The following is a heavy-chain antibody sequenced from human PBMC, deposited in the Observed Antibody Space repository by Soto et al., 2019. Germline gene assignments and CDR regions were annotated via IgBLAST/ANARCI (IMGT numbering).Heavy chain of an antibody. D-gene: IGHD2-21*02. Sequence: SETLSLTCAVSGGSISSGDWWSWARQPPGERLEWIGEIFHSGTTNYNPSLKSRVTISVDKSKNQFSLKLSSVTAADTAVYYCARTLYCGGDCFSFDYWGQGTLVTVSS. CDR3: ARTLYCGGDCFSFDY. CDR1: GGSISSGDW. V-gene: IGHV4-4*02. J-gene: IGHJ4*02. CDR2: IFHSGTT.